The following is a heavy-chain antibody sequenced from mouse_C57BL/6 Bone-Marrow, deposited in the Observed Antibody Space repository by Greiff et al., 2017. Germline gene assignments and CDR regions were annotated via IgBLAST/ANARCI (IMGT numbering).Heavy chain of an antibody. CDR3: ARHEEEEKRYSSYPWFAY. J-gene: IGHJ3*01. V-gene: IGHV1-62-2*01. Sequence: QVQLQQSGAELVKPGASVKLSCKASGYTFTEYTIHWVKQRSGQGLEWIGWFYPGSGSIKYNEKFKDKATLTADKSSSTVYMELSRLTSEDAAVYFCARHEEEEKRYSSYPWFAYWGQGTLVTVSA. CDR2: FYPGSGSI. CDR1: GYTFTEYT. D-gene: IGHD1-1*01.